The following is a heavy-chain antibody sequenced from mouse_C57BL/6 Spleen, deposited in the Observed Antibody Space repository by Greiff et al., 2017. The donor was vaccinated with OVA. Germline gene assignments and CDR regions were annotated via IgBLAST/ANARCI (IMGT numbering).Heavy chain of an antibody. J-gene: IGHJ2*01. Sequence: VQLQQSGAELVRPGASVKLSCTASGFNIKDYYMHWVKQRPEQGLEWIGRIDPEDGDTEYAPKFQGKATMTADTSSNTAYLQLSSLTSEDTAVYYCTAYYGSSYRGDFDYWGQGTTLTVSS. CDR1: GFNIKDYY. D-gene: IGHD1-1*01. CDR3: TAYYGSSYRGDFDY. CDR2: IDPEDGDT. V-gene: IGHV14-1*01.